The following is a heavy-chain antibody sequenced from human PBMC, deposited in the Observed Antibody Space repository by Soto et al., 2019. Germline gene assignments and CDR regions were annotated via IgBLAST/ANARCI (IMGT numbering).Heavy chain of an antibody. CDR3: ARHVDSRGHVPRGMDV. V-gene: IGHV4-39*01. CDR1: GGSITSPTDY. D-gene: IGHD3-10*01. J-gene: IGHJ6*02. CDR2: VYYSGSS. Sequence: SETLSLTCTVSGGSITSPTDYWGWIRQPPGKGLEWIGNVYYSGSSYYNPSLKSRLAISVDTSNNHSSLRLPSVTAADTAVYYCARHVDSRGHVPRGMDVWGQGTTVTVSS.